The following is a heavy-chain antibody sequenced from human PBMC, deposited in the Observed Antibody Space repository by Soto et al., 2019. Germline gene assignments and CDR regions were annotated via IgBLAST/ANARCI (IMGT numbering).Heavy chain of an antibody. CDR1: GFTYSSHG. CDR2: LSRGGGST. D-gene: IGHD5-12*01. CDR3: ARDGQYRTDGFDV. V-gene: IGHV3-23*01. J-gene: IGHJ3*01. Sequence: EAQLSESGGELIQPWGSLRLSCAASGFTYSSHGMSWVRQARGKGLEWIAGLSRGGGSTYYADSVKGRFTISRDNSKNTLDLIMNNLRVEDTALYYCARDGQYRTDGFDVWGQGTMVTVSS.